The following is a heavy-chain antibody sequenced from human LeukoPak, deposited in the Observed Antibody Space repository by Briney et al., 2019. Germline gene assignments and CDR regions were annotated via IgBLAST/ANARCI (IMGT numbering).Heavy chain of an antibody. Sequence: GGSLRLSCAASGFTFSNYWMHWVRQAPGKGLEWVSSISSSSSYIYYADSVKGRFTISRDNSKNTLYLQMNSLRAEDTAVYYCAKAGAVVVVAAKYFDYWGQGTLVTVSS. J-gene: IGHJ4*02. CDR2: ISSSSSYI. CDR1: GFTFSNYW. V-gene: IGHV3-21*04. D-gene: IGHD2-15*01. CDR3: AKAGAVVVVAAKYFDY.